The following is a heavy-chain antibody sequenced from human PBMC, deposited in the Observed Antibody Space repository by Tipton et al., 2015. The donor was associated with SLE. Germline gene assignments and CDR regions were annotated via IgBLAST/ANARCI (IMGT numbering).Heavy chain of an antibody. D-gene: IGHD4-23*01. J-gene: IGHJ4*02. CDR2: MNPKSGNT. CDR1: GYAFSSYD. CDR3: TRRCGKGFAY. Sequence: QVQLVQSGAEVQKPGASVKVSCKASGYAFSSYDINWVRQASGQGPEWMGWMNPKSGNTGFAQKFQGRVTMTRNNAITTAYMELSSLRSEDTAIYYCTRRCGKGFAYWGQGTLITVSS. V-gene: IGHV1-8*01.